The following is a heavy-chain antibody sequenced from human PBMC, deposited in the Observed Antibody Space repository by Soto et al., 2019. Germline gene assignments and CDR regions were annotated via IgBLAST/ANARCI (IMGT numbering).Heavy chain of an antibody. CDR1: GGSFSGYY. Sequence: SETLSLTCAVYGGSFSGYYWSWIRQPPGKGLEWIGEINHSGSTNYNPSLKSRVTISVDTSKNQFSLKLSSVTAADTAVYYCARGHSYGPPYYYGMDVWGQGTTVTVSS. V-gene: IGHV4-34*01. CDR3: ARGHSYGPPYYYGMDV. J-gene: IGHJ6*02. CDR2: INHSGST. D-gene: IGHD5-18*01.